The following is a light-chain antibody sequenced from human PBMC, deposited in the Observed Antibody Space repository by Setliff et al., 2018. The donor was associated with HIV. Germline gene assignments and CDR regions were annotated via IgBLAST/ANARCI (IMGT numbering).Light chain of an antibody. J-gene: IGLJ1*01. Sequence: QSALAQPRPMSGSPGQSVTIPCTGTSSDVDAYDYVSWYQHHPGKAPKLLIYDVSERPSGVPDRFSGSKSGNTASLTISGLQAEDEADYYCCSYAGSYTYVFGTGTKV. CDR3: CSYAGSYTYV. V-gene: IGLV2-11*01. CDR1: SSDVDAYDY. CDR2: DVS.